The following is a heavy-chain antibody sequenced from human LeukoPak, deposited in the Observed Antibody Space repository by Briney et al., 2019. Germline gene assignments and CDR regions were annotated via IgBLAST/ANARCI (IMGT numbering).Heavy chain of an antibody. J-gene: IGHJ4*02. CDR3: ARGVENWNSPIDY. V-gene: IGHV3-30*01. CDR1: GFSFSNYA. CDR2: VSYDGSDK. D-gene: IGHD1-7*01. Sequence: GRSLRLSCAASGFSFSNYAMHWVRQAPGKGLEWVAVVSYDGSDKYYADSVRGRSTISRDNSKNTLYLQMNSLRAEDTAVYYCARGVENWNSPIDYWGQGTLVTVSS.